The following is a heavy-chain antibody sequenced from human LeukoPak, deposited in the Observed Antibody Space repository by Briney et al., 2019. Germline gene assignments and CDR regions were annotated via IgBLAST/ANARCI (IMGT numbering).Heavy chain of an antibody. Sequence: PGGSLRLSSAASGFTFSSYAMSWVRQAPGKGLEWVSAISGSGGSTYYAESVRGRFTISRDNSKNTLYLQMNSLRAEDTAVYYCARWFGERPGPWGYFDLWGRGTLVTVSS. CDR2: ISGSGGST. CDR1: GFTFSSYA. D-gene: IGHD3-10*01. J-gene: IGHJ2*01. V-gene: IGHV3-23*01. CDR3: ARWFGERPGPWGYFDL.